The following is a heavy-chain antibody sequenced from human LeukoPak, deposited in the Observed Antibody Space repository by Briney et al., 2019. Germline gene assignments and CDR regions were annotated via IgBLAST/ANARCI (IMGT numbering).Heavy chain of an antibody. CDR1: GGSFSGYY. J-gene: IGHJ4*02. V-gene: IGHV4-34*01. CDR2: INHSGST. CDR3: ARTSGSRRRYFDY. Sequence: SETLSLTCAVYGGSFSGYYWSWIRQPPEKGLEWIGEINHSGSTNYNPSLKSRVTISVDTSKNQFSLKLSSVTAADTAVYYCARTSGSRRRYFDYWGQGTLVTVSS. D-gene: IGHD1-26*01.